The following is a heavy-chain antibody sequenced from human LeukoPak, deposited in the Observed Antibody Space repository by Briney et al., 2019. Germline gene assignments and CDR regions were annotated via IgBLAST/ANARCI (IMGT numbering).Heavy chain of an antibody. CDR2: SYPGDSDT. J-gene: IGHJ3*02. CDR3: ARRPFYYDSSGYLPPNAFDI. CDR1: GYRFTSYW. D-gene: IGHD3-22*01. V-gene: IGHV5-51*01. Sequence: GGSLKISVKGSGYRFTSYWIGWVRPMPGKGLEWMGISYPGDSDTRYSPSFQGQVTISADKSISTAYLQWSSLKASDTAMYYCARRPFYYDSSGYLPPNAFDIWGQGTMVTVSS.